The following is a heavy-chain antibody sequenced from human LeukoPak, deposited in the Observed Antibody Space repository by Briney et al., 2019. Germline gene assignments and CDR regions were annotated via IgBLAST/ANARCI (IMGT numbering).Heavy chain of an antibody. CDR2: IYYSGRT. D-gene: IGHD3-9*01. V-gene: IGHV4-39*07. CDR3: ASGGRYFDWLLTQFDY. J-gene: IGHJ4*02. CDR1: GDSISSSTYY. Sequence: SETLSLACTVSGDSISSSTYYWGWIRQPPGKRLEWIGSIYYSGRTYYNPSLTSRVTISVDTSKNQFSLKLSSVTAADTAVYYCASGGRYFDWLLTQFDYWGQGTLVTVSS.